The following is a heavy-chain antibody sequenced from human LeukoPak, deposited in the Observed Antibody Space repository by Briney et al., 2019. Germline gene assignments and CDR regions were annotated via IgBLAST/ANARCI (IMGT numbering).Heavy chain of an antibody. Sequence: GGSLRLSCAASGFTFSSYAMSWVRQAPGKGLEWVSGISGSGDNTYYADSVKGRFTISRDNSKNTLYVQVNSLGTEDTAAYYCAKGSYYDRSGSFYFDYWGQGTLVTVSS. CDR3: AKGSYYDRSGSFYFDY. CDR2: ISGSGDNT. D-gene: IGHD3-22*01. V-gene: IGHV3-23*01. CDR1: GFTFSSYA. J-gene: IGHJ4*02.